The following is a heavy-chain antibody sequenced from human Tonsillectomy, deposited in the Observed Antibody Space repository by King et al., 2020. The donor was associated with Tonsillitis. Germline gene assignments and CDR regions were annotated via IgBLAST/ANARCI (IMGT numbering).Heavy chain of an antibody. CDR1: GFTFSAYS. CDR3: ARDPSPGSIRMNWFDP. Sequence: VQLVESGGGLVQPGGSLRLSCAASGFTFSAYSMNWVRQAPGKGLEWVSFISSRRSTIYYADSVKGRFTISRDNAKNSLYLQMNSLRAEDTAVYYCARDPSPGSIRMNWFDPWGQGTLVTVSS. D-gene: IGHD3-10*01. V-gene: IGHV3-48*01. CDR2: ISSRRSTI. J-gene: IGHJ5*02.